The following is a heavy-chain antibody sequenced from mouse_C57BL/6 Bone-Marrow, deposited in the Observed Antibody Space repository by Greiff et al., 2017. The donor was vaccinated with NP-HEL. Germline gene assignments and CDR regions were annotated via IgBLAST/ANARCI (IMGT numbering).Heavy chain of an antibody. D-gene: IGHD1-1*01. J-gene: IGHJ3*01. CDR2: IDPSDSYT. V-gene: IGHV1-50*01. CDR1: GYTFTTYW. Sequence: VQLQQPGAELVKPGASVKLSCKASGYTFTTYWMQWVKRRPGQGLEWIGEIDPSDSYTNYNQKFKGKATLTVDTSSSTAYMQLSSLTSEDSAVYYCARKAYYGRSYEFAYWGQGTLVTVSA. CDR3: ARKAYYGRSYEFAY.